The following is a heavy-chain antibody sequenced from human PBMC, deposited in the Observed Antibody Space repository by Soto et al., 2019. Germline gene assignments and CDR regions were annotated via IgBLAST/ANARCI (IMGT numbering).Heavy chain of an antibody. J-gene: IGHJ5*02. V-gene: IGHV4-30-2*06. CDR1: GASITSDGYS. CDR3: ARDPSHWLDP. CDR2: IFHSGTT. Sequence: KPSETLSLTCAVSGASITSDGYSWSWIRQSPGKGLEWIGYIFHSGTTQYNPSLRGRVTISVDRSKNQFSLRLNSVTAADAAVYYCARDPSHWLDPWGQGALVTVSS.